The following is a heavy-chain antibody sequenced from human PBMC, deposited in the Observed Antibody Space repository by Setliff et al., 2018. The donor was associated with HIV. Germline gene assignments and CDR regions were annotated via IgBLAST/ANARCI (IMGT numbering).Heavy chain of an antibody. Sequence: SETLSLTCTVSGDSITNDDYYWGWIRQPPGKGLEWIAIIHYNGRTYYDPSLKSRVTIFVDTSKTQFYLKLRSVTASDTAVYYCARYTPKVDWFDPWGQGTLATVSS. D-gene: IGHD2-2*02. CDR3: ARYTPKVDWFDP. J-gene: IGHJ5*02. CDR1: GDSITNDDYY. CDR2: IHYNGRT. V-gene: IGHV4-39*01.